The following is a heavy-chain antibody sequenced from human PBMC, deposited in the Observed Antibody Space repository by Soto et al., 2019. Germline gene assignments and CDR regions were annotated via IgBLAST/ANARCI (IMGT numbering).Heavy chain of an antibody. CDR2: ILVDGRT. J-gene: IGHJ3*02. CDR3: AKATATGGGAFDI. V-gene: IGHV3-23*01. D-gene: IGHD2-8*02. Sequence: PGGSLRLSCAASGFTCSSYDMSWVRQAPGKGLEWVSTILVDGRTFYVDSVKGRLTISRDNSKNTVYLQMNSLTAGGTALYYCAKATATGGGAFDICGQGTMVTVSS. CDR1: GFTCSSYD.